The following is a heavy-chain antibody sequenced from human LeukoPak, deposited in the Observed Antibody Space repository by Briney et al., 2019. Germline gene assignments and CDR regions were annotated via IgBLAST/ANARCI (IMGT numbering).Heavy chain of an antibody. Sequence: PGGSLRLSCAASGFTFSSYAMSWVRQAPGKGLEWVSDISGSGGSAYYADSVKGRFTISRDNSNNTVSLQMNSLRAEDTAVYYCAELGITMIGGVWGKGTTVTISS. CDR1: GFTFSSYA. CDR2: ISGSGGSA. D-gene: IGHD3-10*02. CDR3: AELGITMIGGV. J-gene: IGHJ6*04. V-gene: IGHV3-23*01.